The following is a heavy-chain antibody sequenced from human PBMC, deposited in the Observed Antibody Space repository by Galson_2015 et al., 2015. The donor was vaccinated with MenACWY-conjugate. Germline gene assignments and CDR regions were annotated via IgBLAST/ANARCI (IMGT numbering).Heavy chain of an antibody. V-gene: IGHV3-21*01. Sequence: SLRLSCAASGFTFSSYRMNWVRQAPGKGLEWVSSISSSSSYIYYADSVKGRFTISRDNAKNSLYLQMNSLRAEDAAVYYCARVGPGSSGYLDYWGQGTLVTVSS. CDR3: ARVGPGSSGYLDY. CDR2: ISSSSSYI. J-gene: IGHJ4*02. CDR1: GFTFSSYR. D-gene: IGHD3-22*01.